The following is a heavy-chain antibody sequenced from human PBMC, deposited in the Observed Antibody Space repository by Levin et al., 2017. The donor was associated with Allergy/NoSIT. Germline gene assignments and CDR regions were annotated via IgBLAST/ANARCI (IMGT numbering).Heavy chain of an antibody. CDR2: IYYSGST. CDR3: ARDARYSGYGLVWDYGMDV. D-gene: IGHD5-12*01. V-gene: IGHV4-59*01. J-gene: IGHJ6*02. Sequence: SQTLSLTCTVSGGSISSYYWSWIRQPPGKGLEWIGYIYYSGSTNYNPSLKSRVTISVDTSKNQFSLKLSSVTAADTAVYYCARDARYSGYGLVWDYGMDVWGQGTTVTVSS. CDR1: GGSISSYY.